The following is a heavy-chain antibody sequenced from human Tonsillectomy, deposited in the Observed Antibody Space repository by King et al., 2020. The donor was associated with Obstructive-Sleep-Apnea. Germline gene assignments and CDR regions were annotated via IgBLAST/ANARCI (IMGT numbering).Heavy chain of an antibody. D-gene: IGHD3-22*01. CDR3: ARSSGTSSGYYHDY. V-gene: IGHV1-18*01. J-gene: IGHJ4*02. CDR1: GYTFTTYA. Sequence: EQLVQSGAEVKKPGASVKVSCKASGYTFTTYAITWVRQAPGQGLEWMGWISAYNGNTNYAQKLQGRVTMTTDTSTSTAYMELRSLRSDDTAMYYCARSSGTSSGYYHDYWDQGTLVTVSS. CDR2: ISAYNGNT.